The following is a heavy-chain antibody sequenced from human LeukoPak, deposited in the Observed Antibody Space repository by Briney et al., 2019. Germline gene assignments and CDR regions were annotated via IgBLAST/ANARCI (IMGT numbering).Heavy chain of an antibody. J-gene: IGHJ4*02. CDR1: GFIFGSYA. CDR2: ISSSGSTI. Sequence: GGSLRLSCATSGFIFGSYAMTWVRQAPGKGLEWVSYISSSGSTIYYADSVKGRFTISRDNAKNSLYLQMNSLRAEDTAVYYCAREPEAAGVDYWGQGTLVTVSS. D-gene: IGHD6-13*01. V-gene: IGHV3-48*04. CDR3: AREPEAAGVDY.